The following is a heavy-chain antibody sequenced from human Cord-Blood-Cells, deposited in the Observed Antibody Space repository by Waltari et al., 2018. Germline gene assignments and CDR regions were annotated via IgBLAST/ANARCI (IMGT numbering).Heavy chain of an antibody. CDR2: INPSGGST. J-gene: IGHJ6*02. D-gene: IGHD6-6*01. CDR1: GYTFTSYY. CDR3: ARDGSAARHYYYYGMDV. Sequence: QVQLVQSGAEVKKPGASVKVSCKASGYTFTSYYMHWVRQAPGQGLEWMGIINPSGGSTSYAQKLQGRVTMTRDTSTSTVYMELSSLRSEDTAVYYCARDGSAARHYYYYGMDVWGQGTTVTVSS. V-gene: IGHV1-46*01.